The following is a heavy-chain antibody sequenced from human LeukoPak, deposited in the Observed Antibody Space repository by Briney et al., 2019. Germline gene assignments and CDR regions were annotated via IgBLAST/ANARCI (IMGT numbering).Heavy chain of an antibody. CDR2: IRSKANSYAT. CDR3: TRQGAPVAARPRLYYYGMDV. J-gene: IGHJ6*02. D-gene: IGHD6-6*01. Sequence: GGSLRLSCAASGFTFSGSAMHWVRQASGKGLEWVGRIRSKANSYATAYAASVKGRFTISRDDSKNTAYLQMNSLKTEDTAVYYCTRQGAPVAARPRLYYYGMDVWGQGTTVTVSS. V-gene: IGHV3-73*01. CDR1: GFTFSGSA.